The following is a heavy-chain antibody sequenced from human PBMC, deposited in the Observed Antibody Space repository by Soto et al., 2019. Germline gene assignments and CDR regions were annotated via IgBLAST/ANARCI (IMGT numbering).Heavy chain of an antibody. CDR2: IYYSGST. D-gene: IGHD5-12*01. J-gene: IGHJ4*02. CDR3: AREWSGYGIDY. CDR1: GGSISSSSYY. Sequence: SETLSLTCTVSGGSISSSSYYWGWIRQPPGKGLEWIGSIYYSGSTYYNPSLKSRVTISVDTSKNQFSLKLSSVTAADTAVYYCAREWSGYGIDYWGQGTLVTVSS. V-gene: IGHV4-39*02.